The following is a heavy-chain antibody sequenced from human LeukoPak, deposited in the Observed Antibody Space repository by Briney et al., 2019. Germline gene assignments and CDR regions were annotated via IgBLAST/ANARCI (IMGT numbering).Heavy chain of an antibody. CDR1: GGSISSSSYY. Sequence: PSETLSLTCTVSGGSISSSSYYWGWIRQPPGKGLEWIGSIYYSGSTYYNPSLESRVTISVDTSKNQFSLKLSSVTAADTAVYYCASGWYYFDYWGQGTLVTVSS. D-gene: IGHD2-2*03. CDR2: IYYSGST. CDR3: ASGWYYFDY. V-gene: IGHV4-39*01. J-gene: IGHJ4*02.